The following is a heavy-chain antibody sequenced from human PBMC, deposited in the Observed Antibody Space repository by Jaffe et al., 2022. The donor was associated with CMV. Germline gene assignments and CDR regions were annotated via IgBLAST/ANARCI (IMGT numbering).Heavy chain of an antibody. J-gene: IGHJ4*02. CDR2: FSWDGESI. CDR1: GFTFDDYA. D-gene: IGHD2-15*01. Sequence: EVHLVESGGGLVQPGRSLRLSCAASGFTFDDYAMHWVRQGPGKGLEWVSGFSWDGESIGYADSVEGRFTISRDNARNSLHLQMNSLRTEDTALYFCAKDKGGGSGFDYWGQGTLVNVSS. CDR3: AKDKGGGSGFDY. V-gene: IGHV3-9*01.